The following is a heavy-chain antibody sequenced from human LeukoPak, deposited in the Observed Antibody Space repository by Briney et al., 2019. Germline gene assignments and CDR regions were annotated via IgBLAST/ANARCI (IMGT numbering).Heavy chain of an antibody. D-gene: IGHD3-22*01. J-gene: IGHJ4*02. V-gene: IGHV3-9*01. CDR1: GFTFDDYA. CDR3: AKGNYYYDSSGYAERYFDY. CDR2: ISWNSGSI. Sequence: GGSLRLSCAASGFTFDDYAMHWVRQAPGKGLEWVSGISWNSGSIGYADTVKGRFTISRDNAKNSLYLQMNSLRAEDTALYYCAKGNYYYDSSGYAERYFDYWGQGTLVTVSS.